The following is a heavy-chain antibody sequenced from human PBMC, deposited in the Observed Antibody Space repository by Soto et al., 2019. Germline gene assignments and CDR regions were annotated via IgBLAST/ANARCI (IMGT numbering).Heavy chain of an antibody. Sequence: GGSLRLSCAASGFTFSDYAMSWVRQAPGKGLVWVSTISGRGRGTYYADSVKGRFSISRDNSKNTLYLQMNSLRAEDTAVYYFARARESAPFRVPSSYGGQRTLDTVSS. D-gene: IGHD3-16*01. V-gene: IGHV3-23*01. CDR2: ISGRGRGT. J-gene: IGHJ4*02. CDR3: ARARESAPFRVPSSY. CDR1: GFTFSDYA.